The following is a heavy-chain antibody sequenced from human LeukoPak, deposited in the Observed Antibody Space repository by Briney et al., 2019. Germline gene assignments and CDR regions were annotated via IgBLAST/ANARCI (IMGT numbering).Heavy chain of an antibody. V-gene: IGHV4-59*01. D-gene: IGHD3-3*01. CDR1: GGSISSYY. CDR3: ARDAGQYYDFWSGYSAQGYFDY. CDR2: IYYSGST. Sequence: ASETLSLTCTVSGGSISSYYWSWIRQPPGKGLEWIGYIYYSGSTNYNPSLKSRVTMSVDTSKNQFSLKLSSVTAADTAVYYCARDAGQYYDFWSGYSAQGYFDYWGQGTLVTVSS. J-gene: IGHJ4*02.